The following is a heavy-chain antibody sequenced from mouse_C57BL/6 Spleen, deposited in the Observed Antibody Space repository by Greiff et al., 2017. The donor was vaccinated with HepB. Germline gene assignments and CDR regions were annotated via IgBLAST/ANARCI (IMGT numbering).Heavy chain of an antibody. CDR1: GFNFKDYY. CDR3: AREEKTCYGNRYYAMDY. V-gene: IGHV14-2*01. CDR2: IDPEDGET. J-gene: IGHJ4*01. Sequence: EVQLQQSGAELVKPGASVKLSCTASGFNFKDYYMHWVKQRTEQGLEWIGRIDPEDGETKYDPKFQGKATITADTSSNTAYLQLSSLTSEDTAVYYCAREEKTCYGNRYYAMDYWGQGTSVTVSS. D-gene: IGHD2-10*01.